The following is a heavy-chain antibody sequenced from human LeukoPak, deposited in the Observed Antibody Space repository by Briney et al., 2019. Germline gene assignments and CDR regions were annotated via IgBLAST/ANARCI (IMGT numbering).Heavy chain of an antibody. CDR2: INHSGST. Sequence: PSETLSLTCAVHGGSFSGYYWSWIRQPPGKGLEWIGEINHSGSTNYNPSLKSRVTISVDTSKNQFSLKLSSVTAADTAVYYCACLTTADAFDIWGQGSMVTVSS. J-gene: IGHJ3*02. V-gene: IGHV4-34*01. CDR3: ACLTTADAFDI. D-gene: IGHD3-22*01. CDR1: GGSFSGYY.